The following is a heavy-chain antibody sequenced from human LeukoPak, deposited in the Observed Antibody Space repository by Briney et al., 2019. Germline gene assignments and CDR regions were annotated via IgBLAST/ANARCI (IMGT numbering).Heavy chain of an antibody. CDR1: GDSISSSSYY. CDR2: IYHSGST. D-gene: IGHD4-17*01. Sequence: PSETLSLTCTVSGDSISSSSYYWGWIRQPPGKGLEWIGSIYHSGSTHYNPSLKSRLTIFVDTSKNQFSLKVNPVTAADTAVYYCARNGTVTVSGTKFNYFDYWGQGTLVTVSS. CDR3: ARNGTVTVSGTKFNYFDY. J-gene: IGHJ4*02. V-gene: IGHV4-39*01.